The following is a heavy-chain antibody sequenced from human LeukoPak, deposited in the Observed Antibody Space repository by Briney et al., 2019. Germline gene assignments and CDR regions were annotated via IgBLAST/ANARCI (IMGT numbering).Heavy chain of an antibody. Sequence: GASVKVSCKASGYTFTNYAMNWVRQAPGQGLEWMGWINTNTGNPTYAQGFTGRFVFSLDTSVSTAYLQISSLKAEDTAVYYCARDLREYDFWSGNLFDPWGQGTLVTVSS. D-gene: IGHD3-3*01. V-gene: IGHV7-4-1*02. CDR2: INTNTGNP. CDR3: ARDLREYDFWSGNLFDP. CDR1: GYTFTNYA. J-gene: IGHJ5*02.